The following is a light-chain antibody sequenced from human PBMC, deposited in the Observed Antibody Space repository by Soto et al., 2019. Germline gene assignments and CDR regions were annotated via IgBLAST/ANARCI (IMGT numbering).Light chain of an antibody. CDR1: QSVSSN. V-gene: IGKV3-15*01. J-gene: IGKJ1*01. Sequence: EIVMTQSPATLSVSPGERATLSCRASQSVSSNLACYQQKPGQAPRLLIYGASTRATGIPARFSGSGSGTEFTLTISSLQSEDFAVYYCQKYNNWPPWTFGQGTKVEIK. CDR3: QKYNNWPPWT. CDR2: GAS.